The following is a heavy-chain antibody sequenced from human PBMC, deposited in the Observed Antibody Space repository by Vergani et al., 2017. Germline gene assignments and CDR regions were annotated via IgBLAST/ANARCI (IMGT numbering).Heavy chain of an antibody. V-gene: IGHV3-30*02. CDR2: IRYDGSNK. J-gene: IGHJ4*02. CDR1: GFTFSSYG. D-gene: IGHD1-26*01. Sequence: QVQLVESGGGVVQPGGSLRLSCAASGFTFSSYGMHWVRQAPGKGLEWVAFIRYDGSNKYYADSVKGRFTISRDNSKNSLYLQMNSLRAEDTAVYYCARLWELVDYWGQGTLVTVSS. CDR3: ARLWELVDY.